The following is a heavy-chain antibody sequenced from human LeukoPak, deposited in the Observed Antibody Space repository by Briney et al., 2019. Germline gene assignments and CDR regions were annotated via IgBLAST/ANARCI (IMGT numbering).Heavy chain of an antibody. D-gene: IGHD2-8*01. CDR2: TYHTGST. CDR1: GGSINSGEHY. CDR3: AREGPLYGTSSFDY. Sequence: SSETLSLTCSVSGGSINSGEHYWSWIRQPPGKGLEWIGYTYHTGSTFYNPSLKSRVTISLETSKNLFSLELAPVTAADTAVYYCAREGPLYGTSSFDYWGQGALVTVSS. J-gene: IGHJ4*01. V-gene: IGHV4-30-4*01.